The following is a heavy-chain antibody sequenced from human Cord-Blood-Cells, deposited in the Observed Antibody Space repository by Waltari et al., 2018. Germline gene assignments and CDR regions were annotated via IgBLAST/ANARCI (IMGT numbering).Heavy chain of an antibody. CDR2: ISWNSGSI. Sequence: EVQLVESGGGLVQPGRSLRLSCAASGFTFDDYAMHWVRPAPGKGLEWVSGISWNSGSIGYADSVKGRFTISRDNAKNSLYLQMNSLRAEDTALYYCAKDKGILTGYFDYWGQGTLVTVSS. V-gene: IGHV3-9*01. D-gene: IGHD3-9*01. J-gene: IGHJ4*02. CDR1: GFTFDDYA. CDR3: AKDKGILTGYFDY.